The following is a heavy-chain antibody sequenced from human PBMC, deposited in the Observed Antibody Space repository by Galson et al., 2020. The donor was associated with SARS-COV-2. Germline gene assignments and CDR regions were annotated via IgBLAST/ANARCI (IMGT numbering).Heavy chain of an antibody. D-gene: IGHD6-19*01. CDR1: GFTFSSYA. Sequence: GESLKISCAASGFTFSSYAMHWVRQAPGKGLEWVAVISYDGSNKYYADSVKGRFTISRDNSKNTLYLQMNSLRAEDTAVYYCARDLIAVAGTTYFDYWGQGTLVTVSS. CDR2: ISYDGSNK. V-gene: IGHV3-30-3*01. J-gene: IGHJ4*02. CDR3: ARDLIAVAGTTYFDY.